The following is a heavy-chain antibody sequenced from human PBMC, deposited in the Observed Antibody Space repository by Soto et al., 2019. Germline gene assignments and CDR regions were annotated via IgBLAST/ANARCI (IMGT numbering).Heavy chain of an antibody. CDR2: ISYDGSNK. Sequence: HPGGSLRLSCAASGFTFSSYGMHWVRQAPGKGLEWVAVISYDGSNKYYADSVKGRFTISRDNSKNTLFLQLNSLRDEDTAVYYCARDIGPYWYFDLWGRGTLVTVSS. V-gene: IGHV3-30*03. CDR1: GFTFSSYG. D-gene: IGHD2-15*01. CDR3: ARDIGPYWYFDL. J-gene: IGHJ2*01.